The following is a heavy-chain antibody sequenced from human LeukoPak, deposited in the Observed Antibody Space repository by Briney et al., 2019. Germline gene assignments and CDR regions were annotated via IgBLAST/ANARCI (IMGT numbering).Heavy chain of an antibody. CDR1: GGSISSSSYY. V-gene: IGHV4-39*01. CDR2: IYYSGST. Sequence: PSETLSLTCTVSGGSISSSSYYWGWIRQPPGKGLEWIGSIYYSGSTYYNPSLKSRVTISVDTSKNQFSLKLSSVTAADTAVYYCARLSGVYYYYMDVWGKGTTVTVSS. D-gene: IGHD1-14*01. J-gene: IGHJ6*03. CDR3: ARLSGVYYYYMDV.